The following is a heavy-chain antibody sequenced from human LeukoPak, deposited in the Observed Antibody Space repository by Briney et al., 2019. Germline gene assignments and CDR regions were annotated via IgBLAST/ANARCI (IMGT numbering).Heavy chain of an antibody. V-gene: IGHV1-2*06. CDR1: GYTFTGYY. CDR3: ARNYVTATLVDFDY. D-gene: IGHD2-21*02. J-gene: IGHJ4*02. Sequence: ASVKVSCKASGYTFTGYYMHWVRQAPGQGLEWMGRINPNSGGTNYAQKFQGRVTMTGDTSISTAYMELSRLRSDDTAVYYCARNYVTATLVDFDYWGQGTLVTVSS. CDR2: INPNSGGT.